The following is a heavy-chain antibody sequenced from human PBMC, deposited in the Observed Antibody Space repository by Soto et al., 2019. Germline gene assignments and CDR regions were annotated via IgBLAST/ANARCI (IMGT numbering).Heavy chain of an antibody. V-gene: IGHV4-30-4*01. CDR1: GGSISSGDYY. Sequence: PSEPLCLPGTVSGGSISSGDYYWSWIRQPPGKGLEWIGYIYYSGSTYYNPSLKSRVTISVDTSKNQFSLKLSSVTAADTAVYYCARARGWAYSYGSLYYFDYWGQGTLVTVSS. D-gene: IGHD5-18*01. J-gene: IGHJ4*02. CDR3: ARARGWAYSYGSLYYFDY. CDR2: IYYSGST.